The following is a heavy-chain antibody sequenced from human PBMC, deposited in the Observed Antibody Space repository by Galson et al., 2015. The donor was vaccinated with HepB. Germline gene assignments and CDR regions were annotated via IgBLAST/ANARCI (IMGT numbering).Heavy chain of an antibody. D-gene: IGHD3-22*01. Sequence: SLRLSCAASGFTFSNAWMSWVRQAPGKGLEWVGRIKSKTDGGTTDYAAPVKGRFTISRDDSKTTLYLQMNSLKTEDTAVYYCATSGYYRSFDYWGQGTLVTVSS. V-gene: IGHV3-15*01. J-gene: IGHJ4*02. CDR1: GFTFSNAW. CDR3: ATSGYYRSFDY. CDR2: IKSKTDGGTT.